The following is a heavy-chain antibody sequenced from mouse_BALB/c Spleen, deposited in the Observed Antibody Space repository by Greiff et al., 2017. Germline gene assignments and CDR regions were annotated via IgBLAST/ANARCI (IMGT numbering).Heavy chain of an antibody. CDR1: GFNIKDYY. CDR3: NSYDYDEAAYYYAMDY. V-gene: IGHV14-4*02. CDR2: IDPENGDT. D-gene: IGHD2-4*01. J-gene: IGHJ4*01. Sequence: EVKLQESGAELVRSGASVKLSCTASGFNIKDYYMHWVKQRPEQGLEWIGWIDPENGDTEYAPKFQGKATMTADTSSNTAYLQLSSLTSEDTAVYYCNSYDYDEAAYYYAMDYWGQGTSVTVSS.